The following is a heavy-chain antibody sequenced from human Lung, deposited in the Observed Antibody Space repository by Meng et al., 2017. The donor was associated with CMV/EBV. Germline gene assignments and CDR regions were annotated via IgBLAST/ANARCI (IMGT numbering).Heavy chain of an antibody. D-gene: IGHD2-15*01. CDR1: GYTFTSYE. J-gene: IGHJ5*02. CDR3: ARGYCSGGSCPVFDP. Sequence: AEVKKPWAPVKVSCKASGYTFTSYEINGGRQATGQGLEWMGWMNPNSGNTGYAQKFQGRVTMTRNTSISTAYMELSSLRSEDTAVYYCARGYCSGGSCPVFDPWGQGTLVTVSS. V-gene: IGHV1-8*01. CDR2: MNPNSGNT.